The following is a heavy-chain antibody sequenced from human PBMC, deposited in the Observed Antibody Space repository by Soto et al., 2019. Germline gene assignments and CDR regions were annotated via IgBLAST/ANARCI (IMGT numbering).Heavy chain of an antibody. CDR1: GGTFSSYA. CDR3: ARSSGIQLWYEYYFDY. V-gene: IGHV1-69*13. J-gene: IGHJ4*02. CDR2: IIPIFGTA. D-gene: IGHD5-18*01. Sequence: GASVKVSCKASGGTFSSYAISWVRQAPGQGLEWMGGIIPIFGTANYAQKFQGRVTITADESTSTAYMEMSSLRSEDTAVYYCARSSGIQLWYEYYFDYWGQGTLVTVSS.